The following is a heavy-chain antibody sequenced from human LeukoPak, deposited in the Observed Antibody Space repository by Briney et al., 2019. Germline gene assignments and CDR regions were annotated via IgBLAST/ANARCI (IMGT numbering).Heavy chain of an antibody. CDR2: IYYSGST. D-gene: IGHD6-6*01. Sequence: SETLSLTCTVSGGSISSSSYYWGWVRQPPGKGLEWIGSIYYSGSTYYNPSLKSRVTISVDTSKNQFSLKLSSVTAADTAVYYCARRGYSSSSGVDYWGQGTLVTVSS. V-gene: IGHV4-39*01. CDR1: GGSISSSSYY. J-gene: IGHJ4*02. CDR3: ARRGYSSSSGVDY.